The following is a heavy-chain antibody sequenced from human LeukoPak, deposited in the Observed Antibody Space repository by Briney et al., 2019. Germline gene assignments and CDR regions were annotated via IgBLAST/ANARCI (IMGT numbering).Heavy chain of an antibody. J-gene: IGHJ4*02. V-gene: IGHV1-8*03. CDR1: GGTFSSYA. CDR2: MDPNNGNT. CDR3: ARAPRPDYFDY. Sequence: ASVKVSCKASGGTFSSYAISWVRQAPGQGLEWMGWMDPNNGNTVYAHKFQGRVTITRNTSISTAYMELSSLRSEDTAVYYCARAPRPDYFDYWGQGTLVTVSS.